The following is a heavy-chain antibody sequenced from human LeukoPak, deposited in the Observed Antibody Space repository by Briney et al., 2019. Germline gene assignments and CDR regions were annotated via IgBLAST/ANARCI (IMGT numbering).Heavy chain of an antibody. V-gene: IGHV3-53*01. CDR1: GFTVSSNY. D-gene: IGHD1-7*01. Sequence: GGSLRLSCAASGFTVSSNYMSWVRQAPGKGLEWVSVIYSGGSTYYADSVKGRFTISRDNSKNTLYLQMNSLRAEDTAVYYCARDRTGLEITGTTSHAFDIWGQGTMVTVSS. CDR3: ARDRTGLEITGTTSHAFDI. CDR2: IYSGGST. J-gene: IGHJ3*02.